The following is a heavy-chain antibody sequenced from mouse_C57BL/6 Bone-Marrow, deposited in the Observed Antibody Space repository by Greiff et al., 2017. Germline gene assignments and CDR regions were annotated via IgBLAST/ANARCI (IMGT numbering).Heavy chain of an antibody. Sequence: QVQLQQPGAELVKPGASVKLSCKASGYTFTSYWMHWVKQRPGQGLEWIGLIHPNSGSTNYNEKIKSKATLTVDKSSSTAYMQLSSLTSEDSAVYNYARHGSFFDYWGQGTTLTVSS. V-gene: IGHV1-64*01. J-gene: IGHJ2*01. CDR3: ARHGSFFDY. CDR1: GYTFTSYW. CDR2: IHPNSGST.